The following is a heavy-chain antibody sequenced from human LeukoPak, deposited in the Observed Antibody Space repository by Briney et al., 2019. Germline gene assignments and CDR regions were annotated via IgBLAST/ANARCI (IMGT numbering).Heavy chain of an antibody. CDR3: PSTYFDY. CDR2: ISYDGSNK. Sequence: PGGSLRLSCAASGFTFSSHAMHWVRQAPGKGLEWVAVISYDGSNKYYAGSVKGRFTISRDNSKNTLYLQMNSLRAEDTAVYYCPSTYFDYWGQGTLVTVSS. J-gene: IGHJ4*02. CDR1: GFTFSSHA. V-gene: IGHV3-30-3*01.